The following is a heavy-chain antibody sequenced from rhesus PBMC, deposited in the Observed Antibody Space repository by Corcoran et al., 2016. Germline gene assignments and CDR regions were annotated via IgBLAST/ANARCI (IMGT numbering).Heavy chain of an antibody. CDR2: VEPEADET. CDR3: ATAAFDY. V-gene: IGHV1-111*01. J-gene: IGHJ4*01. Sequence: EVQLVQSGAEVKKPGASVKISCKASGYTFIYYYLNWVRQVPGKGREWLGRVEPEADETINEQKFQDRGTITRDTATDTAYMELNSLRAKDTALYYGATAAFDYWGQGVLVTVSS. CDR1: GYTFIYYY.